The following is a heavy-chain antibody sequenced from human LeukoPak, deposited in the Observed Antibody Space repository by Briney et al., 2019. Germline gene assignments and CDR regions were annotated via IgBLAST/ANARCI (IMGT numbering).Heavy chain of an antibody. J-gene: IGHJ5*02. Sequence: GSLRLSCAASGFTFSSYAMSWVRQAPGKGLEWVSSISESSSFIQYADSLKGRFAISRDNAKNSLYLQMNSLRAEDTAVYYCARQRGYCSSGVCRGWFDPWGQGTLVTVSS. D-gene: IGHD2-8*01. CDR1: GFTFSSYA. CDR2: ISESSSFI. CDR3: ARQRGYCSSGVCRGWFDP. V-gene: IGHV3-21*01.